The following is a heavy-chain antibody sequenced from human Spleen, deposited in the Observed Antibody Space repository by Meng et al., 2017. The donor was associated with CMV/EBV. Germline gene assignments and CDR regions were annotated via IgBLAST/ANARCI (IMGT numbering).Heavy chain of an antibody. D-gene: IGHD2-2*01. CDR3: ARAYCSSTNCPEAY. Sequence: VYGGSRNGYYWSWIRQPPGKGLEWIGEINYSGTTNYNPSLKSRVTISLNSSKNQFSLNLKSVTAADTAVYYCARAYCSSTNCPEAYWGQGTLVTVSS. CDR1: GGSRNGYY. CDR2: INYSGTT. J-gene: IGHJ4*02. V-gene: IGHV4-34*01.